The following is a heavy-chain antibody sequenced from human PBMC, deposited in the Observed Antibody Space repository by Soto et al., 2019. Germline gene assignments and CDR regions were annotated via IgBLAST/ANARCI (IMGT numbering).Heavy chain of an antibody. V-gene: IGHV1-18*01. Sequence: QVQLVQSGADVKNPGASVKVSCKASGYTFTNYGICWVRQAPGQGLEWMGWISASSGNTNYAQSLQGRVTMTTDTSTSTVYMELRSLRSDDTAVYYCARVRSLDGDYAANWFDTWGQGTLVTVSS. D-gene: IGHD4-17*01. J-gene: IGHJ5*02. CDR3: ARVRSLDGDYAANWFDT. CDR1: GYTFTNYG. CDR2: ISASSGNT.